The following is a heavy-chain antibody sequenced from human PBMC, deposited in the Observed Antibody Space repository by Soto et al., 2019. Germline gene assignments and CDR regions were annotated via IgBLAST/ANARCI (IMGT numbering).Heavy chain of an antibody. D-gene: IGHD3-10*01. CDR1: GGSISRYY. CDR2: IYYSGST. Sequence: SETLSLTCTVSGGSISRYYWSWIRQPPGKGLEWIGYIYYSGSTNYNPSLKSRVTISVDTSKNQFSPKLSSVTAADTAVYYCARTVWFGEYYFDYWGQGTLVTVSS. J-gene: IGHJ4*02. V-gene: IGHV4-59*01. CDR3: ARTVWFGEYYFDY.